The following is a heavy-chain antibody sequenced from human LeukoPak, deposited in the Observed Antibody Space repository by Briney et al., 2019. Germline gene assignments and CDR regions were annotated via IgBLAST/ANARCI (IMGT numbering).Heavy chain of an antibody. J-gene: IGHJ4*02. D-gene: IGHD1-14*01. V-gene: IGHV4-31*03. Sequence: SQTLSLTCTVSGGSISNGGYYWSWIRQHPGKGLEWIGYIYYSGSTYYNPSLKSRVTISVDTSKNQFSLKLSSVTAADTAVYYCARDWGPLTGFDYWGQGTLVTVSS. CDR3: ARDWGPLTGFDY. CDR1: GGSISNGGYY. CDR2: IYYSGST.